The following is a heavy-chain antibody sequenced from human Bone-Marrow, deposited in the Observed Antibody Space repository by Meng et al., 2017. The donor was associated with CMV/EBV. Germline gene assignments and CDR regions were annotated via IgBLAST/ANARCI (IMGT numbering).Heavy chain of an antibody. D-gene: IGHD2-2*02. CDR3: ARVHCSSTSCYRGPFDY. V-gene: IGHV3-11*01. J-gene: IGHJ4*02. CDR1: GFTFSDYY. CDR2: ISSSGSTI. Sequence: GESLKISCAASGFTFSDYYMSWIRQAPGKGLEWVSYISSSGSTIYYADSVKGRFTISRDNAKNSLYLQMNSLRAEDTAVYYCARVHCSSTSCYRGPFDYWGQGTLVTVSS.